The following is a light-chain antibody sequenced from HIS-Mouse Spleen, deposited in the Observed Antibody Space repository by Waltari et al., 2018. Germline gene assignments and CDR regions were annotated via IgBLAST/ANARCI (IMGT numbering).Light chain of an antibody. J-gene: IGLJ1*01. CDR2: EVS. Sequence: QSALTQPPSASGSPGQSVTIPCPGTSSDVGGYNYVSWYQQHPGKAPKLMIYEVSKRPSGVPDRFSGSKSGNTASLTVSGLQAEDEADYYCSSYAGSNNFEVFGTGTKVTVL. CDR3: SSYAGSNNFEV. CDR1: SSDVGGYNY. V-gene: IGLV2-8*01.